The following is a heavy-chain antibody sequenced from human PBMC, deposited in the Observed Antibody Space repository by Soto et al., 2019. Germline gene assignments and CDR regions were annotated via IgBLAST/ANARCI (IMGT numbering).Heavy chain of an antibody. CDR3: AIGGPRYDSESYGYTWFDT. Sequence: QVQLVQSGGEVKKPGASVKLSCKASGYAFTTYGHNWVRQAPGQGLEWMGWISPFNGNTKYAQEFQDRLTLTTDTSATTVYMGLTSLRSDDTAVYYCAIGGPRYDSESYGYTWFDTWGPGTLVIVSS. V-gene: IGHV1-18*04. J-gene: IGHJ5*02. CDR1: GYAFTTYG. D-gene: IGHD3-16*01. CDR2: ISPFNGNT.